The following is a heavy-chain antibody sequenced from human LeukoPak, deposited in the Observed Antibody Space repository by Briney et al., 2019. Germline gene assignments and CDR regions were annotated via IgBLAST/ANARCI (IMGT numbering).Heavy chain of an antibody. CDR1: GFTFSSYG. CDR3: AKDQSHRVGATLDY. J-gene: IGHJ4*02. D-gene: IGHD1-26*01. Sequence: GGSLRLSCAASGFTFSSYGMTWVRQAPGKGLEWVSYISSSSSTIYYADSVKGRFTISRDNAKNSLYLQLNSLRAEDTAVYYCAKDQSHRVGATLDYWGQGTLVTVSS. CDR2: ISSSSSTI. V-gene: IGHV3-48*01.